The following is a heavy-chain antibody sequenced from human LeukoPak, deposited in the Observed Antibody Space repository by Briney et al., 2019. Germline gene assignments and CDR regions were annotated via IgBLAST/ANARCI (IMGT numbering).Heavy chain of an antibody. V-gene: IGHV3-7*01. CDR1: GFTFTNYL. D-gene: IGHD1-7*01. CDR3: ASRAGKPGNTPWCFGY. CDR2: IRQDGSET. J-gene: IGHJ4*02. Sequence: RGSLRLSCAASGFTFTNYLMTWVRQAPGKGPEWVANIRQDGSETNYVDSVRGRFTIARDNTKNSLYLQMTSLRGEDTAVYYCASRAGKPGNTPWCFGYWGQGALVTVSS.